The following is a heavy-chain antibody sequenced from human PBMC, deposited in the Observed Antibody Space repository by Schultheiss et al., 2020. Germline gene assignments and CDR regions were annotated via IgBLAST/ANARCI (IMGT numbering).Heavy chain of an antibody. J-gene: IGHJ4*02. Sequence: ASVKVSCKVFGHTLTELSMHWVRQAPGQGLEWMGGFAPEENDIVYAQKFQGRVTITADESTSTAYMELSSLRSEDTAVYYCASLTVGATETIDYWGQGTLVTVSS. CDR3: ASLTVGATETIDY. V-gene: IGHV1-24*01. CDR2: FAPEENDI. D-gene: IGHD1-26*01. CDR1: GHTLTELS.